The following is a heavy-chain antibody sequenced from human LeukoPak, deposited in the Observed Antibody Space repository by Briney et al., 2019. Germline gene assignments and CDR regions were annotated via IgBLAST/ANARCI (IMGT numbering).Heavy chain of an antibody. D-gene: IGHD6-19*01. CDR3: ARVSGWDLYFDY. Sequence: GASVKVSCKASGGTFSSYAISWVRQAPGQGLEWMGGIIPIFGTANYAQKFQGRVAITADESTSTAYMELSSLRSEDTAVYYCARVSGWDLYFDYWGQGTLVTVSS. J-gene: IGHJ4*02. CDR1: GGTFSSYA. V-gene: IGHV1-69*13. CDR2: IIPIFGTA.